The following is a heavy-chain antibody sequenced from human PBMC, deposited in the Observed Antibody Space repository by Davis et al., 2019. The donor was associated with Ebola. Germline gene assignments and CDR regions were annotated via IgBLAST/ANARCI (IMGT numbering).Heavy chain of an antibody. J-gene: IGHJ6*02. CDR1: GSSISTSGMC. V-gene: IGHV2-70*01. CDR3: ARSLRVRPSYYYGMDV. CDR2: IDWHDDK. D-gene: IGHD4/OR15-4a*01. Sequence: SGPTLVKPTQTLTLTCTFSGSSISTSGMCVSWIRQSPGKALEWLALIDWHDDKYYSTSLETRLTISKDTSKNHVVLTMTNMDPVDTATYYCARSLRVRPSYYYGMDVWGQGTTVTVSS.